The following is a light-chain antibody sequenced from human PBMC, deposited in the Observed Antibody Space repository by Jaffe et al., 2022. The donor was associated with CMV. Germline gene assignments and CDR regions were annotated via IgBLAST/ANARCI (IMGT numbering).Light chain of an antibody. Sequence: DIQMTQSPSSLYASVGDRVTITCQASQDISNYLNWYQQKPGKAPKLLISAAFNLETGVPSRFSGSGFGTDFSLSISGLLPEDFATYYCQQYEDLPYTFGQGTNLEIK. CDR2: AAF. CDR3: QQYEDLPYT. CDR1: QDISNY. J-gene: IGKJ2*01. V-gene: IGKV1-33*01.